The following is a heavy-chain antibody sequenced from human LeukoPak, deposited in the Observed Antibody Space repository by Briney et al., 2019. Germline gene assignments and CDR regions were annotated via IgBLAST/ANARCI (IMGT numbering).Heavy chain of an antibody. J-gene: IGHJ4*02. CDR2: IYYSGST. CDR1: GGSISSSSYY. CDR3: ATPGREFGELFPPDQ. Sequence: PSETLSLTCTVSGGSISSSSYYWGWIRQPPGKGLEWIGSIYYSGSTYYNPSLKSRVTISVDKSKNQFSLKLSSVTAADTAVYYCATPGREFGELFPPDQWGQGTLVTVSS. D-gene: IGHD3-10*01. V-gene: IGHV4-39*07.